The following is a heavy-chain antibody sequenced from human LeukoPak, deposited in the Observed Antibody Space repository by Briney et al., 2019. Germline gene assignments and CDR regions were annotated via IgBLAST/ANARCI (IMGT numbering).Heavy chain of an antibody. J-gene: IGHJ4*02. Sequence: PSETLSLTCAVSGGSISSGGYSWSWIRQPPGKGLEWIGYIYHSGSTYYNPSLKSRVTISVDRSKNQFSLKLSSVTAADTAVYYCARVGQQWLETFFDYWGQGTLVTVSS. D-gene: IGHD6-19*01. V-gene: IGHV4-30-2*01. CDR1: GGSISSGGYS. CDR2: IYHSGST. CDR3: ARVGQQWLETFFDY.